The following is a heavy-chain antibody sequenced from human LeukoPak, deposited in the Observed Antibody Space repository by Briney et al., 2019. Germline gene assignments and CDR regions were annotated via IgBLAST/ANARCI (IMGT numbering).Heavy chain of an antibody. Sequence: GGSLRLSCAASGFTFSSYWMHWVRQAPGKGLVWVSRIDSDGTSTSYADSVKGRFSISRDNAKSTLYLQMNSLRAEDTALYYCARAYCTSTSCTEIDYWGQGTLVTASS. V-gene: IGHV3-74*01. J-gene: IGHJ4*02. CDR3: ARAYCTSTSCTEIDY. D-gene: IGHD2-2*01. CDR2: IDSDGTST. CDR1: GFTFSSYW.